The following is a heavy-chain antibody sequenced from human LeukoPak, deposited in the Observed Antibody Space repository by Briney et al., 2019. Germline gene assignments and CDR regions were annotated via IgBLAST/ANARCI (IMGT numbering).Heavy chain of an antibody. CDR2: ISWDGGST. D-gene: IGHD2-2*01. CDR3: AKDGEGCSSTSCYDYYYYMDV. J-gene: IGHJ6*03. Sequence: GGSLRLSCAASGFTFDDYAMHWVRQAPGKGLEWVSLISWDGGSTYYADSVKGRFTISRDNSKNSLYLQMNSLRAEDTALYYCAKDGEGCSSTSCYDYYYYMDVWGKGTTVTVSS. V-gene: IGHV3-43D*03. CDR1: GFTFDDYA.